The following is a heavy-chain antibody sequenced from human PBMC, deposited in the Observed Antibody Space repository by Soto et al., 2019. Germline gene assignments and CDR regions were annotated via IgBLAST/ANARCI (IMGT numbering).Heavy chain of an antibody. D-gene: IGHD1-26*01. V-gene: IGHV3-30*18. J-gene: IGHJ6*02. Sequence: QVQVVESGGGVVQPGRSLRLSCGASGFNFSTYGMHWVRQAPGKGLEWVAVISYDGVNKYSAGSVRGRFTISRDNSKNTLYLQMNSLRAEDTAVYYCAKGRVGYVFGVQDYFFGMDVWGQGTTVTVSS. CDR3: AKGRVGYVFGVQDYFFGMDV. CDR1: GFNFSTYG. CDR2: ISYDGVNK.